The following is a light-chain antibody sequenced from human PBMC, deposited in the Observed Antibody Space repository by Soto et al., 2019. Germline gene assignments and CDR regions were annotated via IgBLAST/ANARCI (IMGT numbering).Light chain of an antibody. J-gene: IGKJ4*01. CDR3: QQYENLPPT. CDR2: DAS. V-gene: IGKV1-33*01. Sequence: DIQMTQSPSSLSASVGDRVTITCQASQDISNCLNWYQQKPGKAPKLLIYDASRLEAGVPSRFSGSGLGTDVTFTISSLQPEDFATYFCQQYENLPPTFGGGTNVDIK. CDR1: QDISNC.